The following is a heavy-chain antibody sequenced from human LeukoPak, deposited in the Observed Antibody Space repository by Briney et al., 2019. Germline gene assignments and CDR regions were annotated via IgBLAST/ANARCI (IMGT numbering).Heavy chain of an antibody. Sequence: SETLSLTCTVSGGSISSHYWSWIRQPPGVGLECIGYIYYSGSTNYNPSLKSRVIISIDTSKNQFSLKLSSVTAADTAVYYCASYTSVRSFDYWGQGTLVTVSS. CDR3: ASYTSVRSFDY. V-gene: IGHV4-59*11. CDR2: IYYSGST. J-gene: IGHJ4*02. CDR1: GGSISSHY. D-gene: IGHD2-2*01.